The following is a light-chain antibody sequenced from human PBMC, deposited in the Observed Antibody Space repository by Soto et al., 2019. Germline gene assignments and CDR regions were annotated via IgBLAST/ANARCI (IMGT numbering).Light chain of an antibody. CDR2: GTS. V-gene: IGKV3-20*01. Sequence: IVLTQSPGTLSLSPGERATLSCRASQSVPRSYLAWYQQKPGQAPRLLIYGTSSRATGIPDRFSGSGSGTDFTLTISSLQPDDFATYYCQQYNNYWTFGQGTKVDIK. CDR3: QQYNNYWT. J-gene: IGKJ1*01. CDR1: QSVPRSY.